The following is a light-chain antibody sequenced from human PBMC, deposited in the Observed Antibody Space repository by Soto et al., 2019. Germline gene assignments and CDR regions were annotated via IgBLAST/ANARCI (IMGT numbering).Light chain of an antibody. CDR3: QHYNGFSPT. CDR1: QFFSSW. Sequence: DIQLTQSPSTLSASIGDRVTITCRASQFFSSWLAWYQYKPGRAPKLLIYHVSRLETGVPSRFTGGGSGTEFTLTISSLQPDDFATYYCQHYNGFSPTFGQGTKVEIK. J-gene: IGKJ1*01. V-gene: IGKV1-5*01. CDR2: HVS.